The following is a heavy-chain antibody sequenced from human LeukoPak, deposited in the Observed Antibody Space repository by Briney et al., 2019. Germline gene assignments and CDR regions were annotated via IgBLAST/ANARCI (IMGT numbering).Heavy chain of an antibody. V-gene: IGHV1-69*06. Sequence: SAKVSCKPSVGTFSSYAIRWVRQAPQQRREWMGGIIPIFVTANYAQKFQGRVTITADKSTSPDYMELSGLRSEDTAVYYCASTYSGYDGHRYWGQGTLVTVSS. D-gene: IGHD5-12*01. CDR3: ASTYSGYDGHRY. CDR1: VGTFSSYA. CDR2: IIPIFVTA. J-gene: IGHJ4*02.